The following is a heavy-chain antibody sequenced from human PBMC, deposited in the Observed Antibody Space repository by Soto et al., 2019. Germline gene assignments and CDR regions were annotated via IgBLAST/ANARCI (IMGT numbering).Heavy chain of an antibody. D-gene: IGHD3-22*01. CDR2: IIPIFGTA. V-gene: IGHV1-69*13. CDR3: AREGYYYDSSGYYSFDY. J-gene: IGHJ4*02. Sequence: SVKVSCKASGGTFSSYAISWVRQAPGQGLEWMGGIIPIFGTANYAQKFQGRVTITADESTSTAYMELSSLRSEDTAVYYCAREGYYYDSSGYYSFDYWGQGTLVTVSS. CDR1: GGTFSSYA.